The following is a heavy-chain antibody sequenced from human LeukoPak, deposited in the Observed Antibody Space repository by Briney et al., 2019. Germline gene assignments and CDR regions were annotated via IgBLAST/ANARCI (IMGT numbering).Heavy chain of an antibody. Sequence: EASVKVSCKASGYTFTSYGIIWVRQAPGQGLEWMGWISAYNGKTNYAQKVQGRLIMTTDASTNIAYMELRSLRSDDTAVYYCARDIILESSGTTAVDYWGQGTLVTVSS. CDR3: ARDIILESSGTTAVDY. J-gene: IGHJ4*02. V-gene: IGHV1-18*01. CDR2: ISAYNGKT. D-gene: IGHD1-1*01. CDR1: GYTFTSYG.